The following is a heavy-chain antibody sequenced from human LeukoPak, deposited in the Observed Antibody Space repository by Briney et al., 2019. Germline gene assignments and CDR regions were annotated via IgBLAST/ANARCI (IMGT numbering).Heavy chain of an antibody. Sequence: SETLSLTCAVSGGSFSGHYWNWIRQPPGKGLEWIGEINHGGSTNYNPSLKSRVTISVDTSKNQFSLKLTSVTAADTAVYYCARQGIVGLINNWFDPWGQGTLVTVSS. D-gene: IGHD1-26*01. V-gene: IGHV4-34*01. J-gene: IGHJ5*02. CDR3: ARQGIVGLINNWFDP. CDR1: GGSFSGHY. CDR2: INHGGST.